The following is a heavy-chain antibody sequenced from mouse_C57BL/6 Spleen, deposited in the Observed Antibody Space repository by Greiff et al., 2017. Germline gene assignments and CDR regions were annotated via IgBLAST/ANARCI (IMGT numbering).Heavy chain of an antibody. V-gene: IGHV14-4*01. Sequence: VQLKQSGAELVRPGASVKLSCTASGFNIKDDYMHWVKQRPEQGLEWIGWIDPENGDTEYASKFQGKATITADTSSNTAYLQLSSLTSEDTAVYYCTTWITTVVATEVDFDYWGQGTTLTVSS. CDR1: GFNIKDDY. D-gene: IGHD1-1*01. CDR2: IDPENGDT. J-gene: IGHJ2*01. CDR3: TTWITTVVATEVDFDY.